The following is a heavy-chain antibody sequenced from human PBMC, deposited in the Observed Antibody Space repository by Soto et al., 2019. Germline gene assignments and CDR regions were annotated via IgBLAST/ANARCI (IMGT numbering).Heavy chain of an antibody. V-gene: IGHV1-8*01. CDR1: GYTFTSYD. CDR3: ARVEAARYYYGMDV. Sequence: GASVKVSCKASGYTFTSYDINWVRQATGQGLEWMGWMNPNSGNTGYAQKIQGRVTITRNTSISTAYMELSSLRSEDTAVYFCARVEAARYYYGMDVWGQGTTVTVSS. CDR2: MNPNSGNT. J-gene: IGHJ6*02. D-gene: IGHD2-15*01.